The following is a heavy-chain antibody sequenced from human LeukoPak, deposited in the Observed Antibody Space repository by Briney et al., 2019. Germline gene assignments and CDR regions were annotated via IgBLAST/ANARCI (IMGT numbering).Heavy chain of an antibody. J-gene: IGHJ4*02. CDR3: ARAPFGGSYSTGEDY. Sequence: GASVKVSCKASGSTFSIYAISWVRQPPGQGLEWMGGIIPIFGTANYAQNFQGRVTITADESTSTAYMELHSLRPADTAVSDRARAPFGGSYSTGEDYWGQGTLVTVSS. V-gene: IGHV1-69*01. CDR1: GSTFSIYA. CDR2: IIPIFGTA. D-gene: IGHD1-26*01.